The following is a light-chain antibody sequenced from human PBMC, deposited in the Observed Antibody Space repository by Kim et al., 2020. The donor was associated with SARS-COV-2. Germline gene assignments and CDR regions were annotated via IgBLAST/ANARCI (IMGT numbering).Light chain of an antibody. Sequence: DIVLTQSPATLSVSPGERVTLSCRASESVTTASVAWHQHKPGQPPRLLIYGASYRATGIADRFSGSGSGTEFTLTISRLEPEDLAVYYCQQYASPPFDFGGGTKLEI. CDR3: QQYASPPFD. J-gene: IGKJ4*01. CDR2: GAS. CDR1: ESVTTAS. V-gene: IGKV3-20*01.